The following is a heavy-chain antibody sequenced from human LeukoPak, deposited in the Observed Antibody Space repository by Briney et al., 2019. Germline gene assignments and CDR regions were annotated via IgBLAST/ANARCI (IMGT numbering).Heavy chain of an antibody. CDR3: AKAYEQVVVVTPFDY. J-gene: IGHJ4*02. Sequence: PGRSLRLSCAASGFTFNSYGMHWVRQAPGKGLEWVAVISYDGSNKYYADSVKGRFTISRDNSKNTLYLQMNSLRAEDTAVYYCAKAYEQVVVVTPFDYWGQGTLVTVSS. CDR1: GFTFNSYG. V-gene: IGHV3-30*18. D-gene: IGHD3-22*01. CDR2: ISYDGSNK.